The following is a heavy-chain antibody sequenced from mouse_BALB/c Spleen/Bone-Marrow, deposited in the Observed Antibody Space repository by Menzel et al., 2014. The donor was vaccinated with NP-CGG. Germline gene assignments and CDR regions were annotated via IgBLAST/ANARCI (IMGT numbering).Heavy chain of an antibody. CDR3: ARPRFAY. J-gene: IGHJ3*01. CDR2: ITPSTGYI. V-gene: IGHV1-7*01. Sequence: VKLQESGAELAKPGASVKMSCKASGYTFXSYWMHWIKQRPGQGLEWIGYITPSTGYIEYDQKFKDKATLTADKSSSTAYMQLSSLTSEDSAVYYCARPRFAYWGQGTLVTVSA. CDR1: GYTFXSYW.